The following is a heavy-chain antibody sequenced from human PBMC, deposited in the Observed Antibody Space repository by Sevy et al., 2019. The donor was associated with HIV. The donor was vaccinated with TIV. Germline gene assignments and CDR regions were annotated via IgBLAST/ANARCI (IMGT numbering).Heavy chain of an antibody. CDR2: INCNSGGT. CDR1: GYTFTGHY. Sequence: ASVKVSCKASGYTFTGHYMHWVRQAPGQGLEWMGWINCNSGGTNYAQKFQGTVTMTRDTSITTIYMELSRLTSDDTGVYYCVRDVGYCSRTTCSYNYFDPWGQGTLVTVSS. J-gene: IGHJ5*02. V-gene: IGHV1-2*02. CDR3: VRDVGYCSRTTCSYNYFDP. D-gene: IGHD2-2*01.